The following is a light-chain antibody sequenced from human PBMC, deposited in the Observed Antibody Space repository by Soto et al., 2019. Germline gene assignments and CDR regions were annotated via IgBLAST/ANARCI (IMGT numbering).Light chain of an antibody. V-gene: IGKV3-20*01. J-gene: IGKJ2*01. CDR1: QSVSSNF. Sequence: EIVLTQSPGTLSLSPGERTTLSCRASQSVSSNFLDWYQQKPGQAPRLLIYGASSRATGIPDRFSGSGSGTDFTLTISRLEPEDFAVYYCQQYGSSPYTFGQGTKLDIK. CDR3: QQYGSSPYT. CDR2: GAS.